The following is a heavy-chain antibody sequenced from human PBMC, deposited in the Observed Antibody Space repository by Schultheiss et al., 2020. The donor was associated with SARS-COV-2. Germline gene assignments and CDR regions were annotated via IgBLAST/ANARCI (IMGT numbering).Heavy chain of an antibody. V-gene: IGHV4-34*01. CDR3: ARESGEYDFWSA. CDR1: GGSFSGYY. Sequence: SETLSLTCAVYGGSFSGYYWSWIRQPPGKGLEWIGYIYHSGSTNYNPSLKSRVTISVDTSKNQFSLKLSSVTAADTAVYYCARESGEYDFWSAWGQGTLVTVSS. J-gene: IGHJ5*02. D-gene: IGHD3-3*01. CDR2: IYHSGST.